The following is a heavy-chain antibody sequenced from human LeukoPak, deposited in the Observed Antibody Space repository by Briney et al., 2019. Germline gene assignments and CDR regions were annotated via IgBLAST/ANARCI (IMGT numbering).Heavy chain of an antibody. CDR3: ARGGDSGSYMRHGAFDI. CDR1: GYTFTSYG. D-gene: IGHD1-26*01. Sequence: GASVKVSCKASGYTFTSYGISWVRQAPGQGLEWMGWISAYNGNTNYAQKLQGRVTMTTDTSTSTAYMELRSLRSDDTAVYYCARGGDSGSYMRHGAFDIWGQGTMVTVSS. J-gene: IGHJ3*02. V-gene: IGHV1-18*01. CDR2: ISAYNGNT.